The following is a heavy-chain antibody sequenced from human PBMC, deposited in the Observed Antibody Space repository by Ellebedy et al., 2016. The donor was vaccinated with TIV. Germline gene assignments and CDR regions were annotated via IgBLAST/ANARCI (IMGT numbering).Heavy chain of an antibody. CDR3: ARVEPFYCSSTSCKNLGSDY. J-gene: IGHJ4*02. V-gene: IGHV3-33*08. Sequence: GGSLRLSXVASRIAFDLYGMHWVRQAPGRGLEWVAVISFDGGNQYYADSVQGRFTISRDNSKNSLYLQMNSLRAEDTAVYYCARVEPFYCSSTSCKNLGSDYWGQGTLVTVSS. CDR2: ISFDGGNQ. CDR1: RIAFDLYG. D-gene: IGHD2-2*01.